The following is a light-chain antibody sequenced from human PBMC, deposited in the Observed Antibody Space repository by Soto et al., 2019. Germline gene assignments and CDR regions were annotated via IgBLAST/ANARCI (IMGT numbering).Light chain of an antibody. CDR3: SSYTDRSTYVV. CDR2: DVS. Sequence: QSALAQPASVSGSPGQSITISCTGTSSDIGGYTYVSWYQQHPGKAPKLMIYDVSNRPSGVSDRFSGSKSGNTASLTISGLQAEDEADYYCSSYTDRSTYVVFGGGTKLTVL. CDR1: SSDIGGYTY. V-gene: IGLV2-14*01. J-gene: IGLJ2*01.